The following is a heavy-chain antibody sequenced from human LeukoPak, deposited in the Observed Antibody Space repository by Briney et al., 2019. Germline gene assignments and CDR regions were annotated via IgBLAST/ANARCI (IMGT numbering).Heavy chain of an antibody. CDR1: GGTFSSYT. CDR2: IIPILGIA. J-gene: IGHJ5*02. D-gene: IGHD6-6*01. Sequence: SVKVSCKASGGTFSSYTISWVRQAPGQGLEWMGRIIPILGIANYAQKFQGRVTITADKSTSTAYMELSSLRSEDTAVYYCARERYSSSSGFDPWGQGTLVTVSS. CDR3: ARERYSSSSGFDP. V-gene: IGHV1-69*04.